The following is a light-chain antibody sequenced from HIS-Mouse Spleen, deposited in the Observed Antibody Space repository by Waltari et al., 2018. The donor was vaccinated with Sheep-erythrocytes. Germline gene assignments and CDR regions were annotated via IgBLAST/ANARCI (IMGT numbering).Light chain of an antibody. CDR3: MQALQTPRT. Sequence: DIVMTQTPLSLSVTPGQPASISCKSSQSLLHSDGKTYLDWYLQKPGQSPQLLIYLGFNRASGVPDRFSGSGSGTDFTLKISRVEAEDVGVYYCMQALQTPRTFGQGTKVEIK. J-gene: IGKJ1*01. CDR2: LGF. CDR1: QSLLHSDGKTY. V-gene: IGKV2-28*01.